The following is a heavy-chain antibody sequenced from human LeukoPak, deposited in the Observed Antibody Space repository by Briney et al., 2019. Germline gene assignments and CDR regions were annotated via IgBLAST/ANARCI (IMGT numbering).Heavy chain of an antibody. CDR1: GFPFSSYA. CDR3: ARARVGDPTDY. J-gene: IGHJ4*02. D-gene: IGHD1-26*01. V-gene: IGHV3-74*01. Sequence: GGSLRLSCAASGFPFSSYAMYWVRHAPGKGLVWVSLVHGDGNNIGYADSVRGRFTISRDNAKNTLYLQMNSLRPEDTAVYYCARARVGDPTDYWGQGTLVTVSS. CDR2: VHGDGNNI.